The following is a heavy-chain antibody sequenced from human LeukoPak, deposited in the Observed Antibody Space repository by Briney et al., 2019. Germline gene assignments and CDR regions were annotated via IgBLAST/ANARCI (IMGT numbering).Heavy chain of an antibody. V-gene: IGHV1-18*01. CDR2: ISAYNGNT. CDR1: GYTFTSYG. D-gene: IGHD3-9*01. Sequence: GASVKVSCKASGYTFTSYGISWVRQAPGQGLEWMGWISAYNGNTNYAQKLQGRVTMTTDTSTSTAYMELRSLRSDDTAVYYCARDRILTGYTGGSYNWFDPWGQGTLVTVSS. CDR3: ARDRILTGYTGGSYNWFDP. J-gene: IGHJ5*02.